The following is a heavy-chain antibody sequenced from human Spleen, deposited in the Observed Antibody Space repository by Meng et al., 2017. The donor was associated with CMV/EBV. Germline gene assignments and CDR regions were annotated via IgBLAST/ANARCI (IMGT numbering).Heavy chain of an antibody. V-gene: IGHV1-2*02. CDR1: GYTFTGYY. J-gene: IGHJ4*02. Sequence: ASVKVSCKASGYTFTGYYMHWVRQAPGQGLEWMGWINPNSGGTNYAQKFQGRVTMTRDTSISTAYMELSSLRSEDTAVYYCARGSLGYCTNGVCYFDYWGQGTLVTVSS. CDR3: ARGSLGYCTNGVCYFDY. CDR2: INPNSGGT. D-gene: IGHD2-8*01.